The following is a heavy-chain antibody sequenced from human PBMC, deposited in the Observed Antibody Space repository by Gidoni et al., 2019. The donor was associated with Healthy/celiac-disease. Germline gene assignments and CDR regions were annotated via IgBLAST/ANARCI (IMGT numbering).Heavy chain of an antibody. J-gene: IGHJ6*02. CDR2: ISSSGSTI. Sequence: EVQLVESGGGLVQPGGSLRLSCAASGFTLSSYEMNWVRQAPGKGLEWVSYISSSGSTIYYADTVKGRFTISRDNAKNSLYLQMNSLRAEDTAVYYCAREFMMKYDYGDYADQTTVAYYYYGMDVWGQGTTVTVSS. V-gene: IGHV3-48*03. D-gene: IGHD4-17*01. CDR1: GFTLSSYE. CDR3: AREFMMKYDYGDYADQTTVAYYYYGMDV.